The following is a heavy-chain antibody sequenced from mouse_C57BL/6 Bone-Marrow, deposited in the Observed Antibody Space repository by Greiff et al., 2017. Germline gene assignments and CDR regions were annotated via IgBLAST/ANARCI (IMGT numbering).Heavy chain of an antibody. CDR3: AEEYYSTYVDWYFDV. V-gene: IGHV1-59*01. Sequence: QVQLQQPGAELVRPGTSVKLSCKASGYTFTSYWMHWVKQRPGQGLEWIGVIDPSDSYTNYNQKFKGKATLTVDTSSSAAYMQLSSLTSEDSAVYYWAEEYYSTYVDWYFDVWGTGTTVTVSA. J-gene: IGHJ1*03. D-gene: IGHD2-5*01. CDR1: GYTFTSYW. CDR2: IDPSDSYT.